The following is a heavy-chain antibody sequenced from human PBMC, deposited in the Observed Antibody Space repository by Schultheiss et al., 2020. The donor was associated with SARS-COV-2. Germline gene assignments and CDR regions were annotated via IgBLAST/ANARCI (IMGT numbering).Heavy chain of an antibody. CDR3: ARDRLYYYDTSGYPSRYFDY. V-gene: IGHV3-53*01. Sequence: GGSLRLSCAASGFTVSSNYMSWVRQAPGKGLGWVSVINSGGSTYYADSVKGRFTISRDNSKNTLYLQMNRLRVEDTAVYYCARDRLYYYDTSGYPSRYFDYWGQGTLVTVSS. CDR2: INSGGST. CDR1: GFTVSSNY. D-gene: IGHD3-22*01. J-gene: IGHJ4*02.